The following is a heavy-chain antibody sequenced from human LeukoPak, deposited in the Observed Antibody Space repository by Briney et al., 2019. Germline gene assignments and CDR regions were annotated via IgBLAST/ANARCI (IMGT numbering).Heavy chain of an antibody. J-gene: IGHJ5*01. D-gene: IGHD3-9*01. V-gene: IGHV4-4*02. Sequence: SETLSLTCAVSGGFITSNYWWSWVRQPPGKGLEWIGEIYHSGTTNYNPSLKSLITISVDKSKTQFSLNLLSVPPAATAVYYCAGDHKSPQYFAPSGGEPPFDPWGQGSLVIVSS. CDR1: GGFITSNYW. CDR2: IYHSGTT. CDR3: AGDHKSPQYFAPSGGEPPFDP.